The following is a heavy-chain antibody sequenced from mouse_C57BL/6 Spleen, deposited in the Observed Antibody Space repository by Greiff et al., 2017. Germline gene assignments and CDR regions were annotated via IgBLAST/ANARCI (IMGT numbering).Heavy chain of an antibody. J-gene: IGHJ3*01. CDR3: ARRYYDYDGAWFAY. CDR1: GYTFTGYW. V-gene: IGHV1-9*01. D-gene: IGHD2-4*01. Sequence: LVESGAELIKPGASVKLSCKATGYTFTGYWIEWVKQRPGHGLEWIGEILPGSGSNNYNENFKGKATFTADTSSNTAYMQLSSLTTEDSAIYYCARRYYDYDGAWFAYWGQGTLVTVSA. CDR2: ILPGSGSN.